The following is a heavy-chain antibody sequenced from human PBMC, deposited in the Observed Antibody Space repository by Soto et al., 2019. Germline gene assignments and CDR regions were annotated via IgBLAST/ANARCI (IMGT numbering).Heavy chain of an antibody. Sequence: GASVKVSCKASGGTFSSYAISWVRQAPGQGLEWMGGIIPLFGTANYAQKFQGRVTITADESTSTAYMELSSLRSEDTAVYYCARSKLERYYFDYWGQGTLVTVSS. J-gene: IGHJ4*02. D-gene: IGHD1-1*01. CDR2: IIPLFGTA. V-gene: IGHV1-69*13. CDR1: GGTFSSYA. CDR3: ARSKLERYYFDY.